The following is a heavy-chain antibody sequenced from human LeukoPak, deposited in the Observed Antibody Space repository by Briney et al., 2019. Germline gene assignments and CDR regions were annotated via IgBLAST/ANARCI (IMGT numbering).Heavy chain of an antibody. Sequence: ASVKVSCMPSGYTFTSYDLSGVRQATGQGLAWMGWMNPNSGNTDCAQKFQGRVTITRNTSISTDYMKLSSLTSEDTALYYCARADRNVATIFDYWGQGTLVTVSS. CDR2: MNPNSGNT. CDR1: GYTFTSYD. D-gene: IGHD1/OR15-1a*01. CDR3: ARADRNVATIFDY. V-gene: IGHV1-8*03. J-gene: IGHJ4*02.